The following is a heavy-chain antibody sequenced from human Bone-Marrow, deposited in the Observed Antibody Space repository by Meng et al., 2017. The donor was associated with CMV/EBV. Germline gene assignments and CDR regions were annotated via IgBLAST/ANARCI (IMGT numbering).Heavy chain of an antibody. CDR1: GGTFSSYA. V-gene: IGHV1-69*10. Sequence: SVKVSCKASGGTFSSYAISWVRQAPGQGLEWMGGIIPILGIANYAQKFQGRVTITADKSTSTAYMELSSLRSEDTAVYYCARELMAGTGLGEDYWGQGTRVTGSS. CDR2: IIPILGIA. CDR3: ARELMAGTGLGEDY. D-gene: IGHD1-1*01. J-gene: IGHJ4*02.